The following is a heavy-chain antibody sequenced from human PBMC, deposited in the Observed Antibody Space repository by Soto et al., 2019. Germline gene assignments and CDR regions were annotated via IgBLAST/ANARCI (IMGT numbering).Heavy chain of an antibody. V-gene: IGHV1-46*03. CDR1: GYTFTTYY. J-gene: IGHJ6*02. CDR3: AREVYKYYIGMDV. Sequence: QVQLVQSGAEVKKPGASVKVSCKASGYTFTTYYMHWVRQAPGQGLEWMGKINPSGGSTTYAQKFQGRITMTRDTSTSTVYMELSSLRSEDTAVFYCAREVYKYYIGMDVWGQGTTVTVSS. CDR2: INPSGGST.